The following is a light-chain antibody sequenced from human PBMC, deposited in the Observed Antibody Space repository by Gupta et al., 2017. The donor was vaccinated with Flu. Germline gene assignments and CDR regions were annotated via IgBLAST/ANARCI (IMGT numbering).Light chain of an antibody. J-gene: IGKJ5*01. V-gene: IGKV3-11*01. CDR3: QQRSNWRQHLIM. Sequence: VLTQSPVTLSLSPGDRATLSCRASQSVSSYLSWYQQKPGQAPRLHIYDRSSRATGVPDRFSGSESGTDFTLTISSLEPEDFAIYYCQQRSNWRQHLIMFGQGTRMEIK. CDR1: QSVSSY. CDR2: DRS.